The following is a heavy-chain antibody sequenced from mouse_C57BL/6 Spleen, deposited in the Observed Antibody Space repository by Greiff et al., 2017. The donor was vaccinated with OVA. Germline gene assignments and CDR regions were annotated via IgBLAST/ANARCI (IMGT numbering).Heavy chain of an antibody. Sequence: VQLKQSGPELVKPGASVKISCKASGYAFSSSWMNWVKQRPGKGLEWIGRIYPGDGDTNYNGKFKGKATLTADKSSSTAYMQLSSLTSEDSAVYFCARSYGIPLAYWGQGTLVTVSA. V-gene: IGHV1-82*01. CDR3: ARSYGIPLAY. CDR1: GYAFSSSW. D-gene: IGHD2-1*01. J-gene: IGHJ3*01. CDR2: IYPGDGDT.